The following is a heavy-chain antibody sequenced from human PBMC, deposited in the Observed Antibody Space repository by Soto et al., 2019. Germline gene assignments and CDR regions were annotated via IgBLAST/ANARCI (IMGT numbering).Heavy chain of an antibody. J-gene: IGHJ4*02. CDR2: IWYDGNTK. CDR1: GFTFDNYG. D-gene: IGHD2-21*02. V-gene: IGHV3-33*01. CDR3: ARDTCSGSCYSVFDY. Sequence: QVQLVESGGGVVQPGRSLRLSCEASGFTFDNYGMHWVRQAPGKGLEWVAVIWYDGNTKLYGDSVKGRFTISRDNSKNTLHLKMNNLRAEDTAVYYCARDTCSGSCYSVFDYWGQGTLVTVSS.